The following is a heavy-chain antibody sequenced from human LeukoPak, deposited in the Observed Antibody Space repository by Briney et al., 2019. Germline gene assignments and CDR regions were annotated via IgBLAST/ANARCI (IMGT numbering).Heavy chain of an antibody. CDR1: GFTFISYG. V-gene: IGHV3-30*02. CDR3: AKVPTTVTFYYYYYGMDV. D-gene: IGHD4-17*01. Sequence: PGGSLRLSCAASGFTFISYGMHGVRQAPDKGLEGGAFIRYDGSNKYYADSVKGRFTISRDNSKNTLYLQMNSLRAEDTAVYYCAKVPTTVTFYYYYYGMDVWGQGTTVTVSS. CDR2: IRYDGSNK. J-gene: IGHJ6*02.